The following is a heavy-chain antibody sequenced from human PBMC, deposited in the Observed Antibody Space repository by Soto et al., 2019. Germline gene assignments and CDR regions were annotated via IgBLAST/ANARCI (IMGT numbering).Heavy chain of an antibody. J-gene: IGHJ4*02. Sequence: SMIRQPPGKGLEWIGYIYYSGSTNYNPSLKSRVTISVDTSKNQFSLKLSSVTAADTAVYYCARARGGYFDYWGQGTLVTVSS. CDR2: IYYSGST. CDR3: ARARGGYFDY. V-gene: IGHV4-59*08.